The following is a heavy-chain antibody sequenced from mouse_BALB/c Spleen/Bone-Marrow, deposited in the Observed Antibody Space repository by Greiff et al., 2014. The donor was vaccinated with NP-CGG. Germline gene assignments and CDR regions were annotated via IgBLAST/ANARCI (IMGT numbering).Heavy chain of an antibody. CDR1: GFSLTYYG. D-gene: IGHD4-1*01. J-gene: IGHJ1*01. CDR3: AKRGGLGPYWYFDV. CDR2: IWGGGST. V-gene: IGHV2-6-5*01. Sequence: VQLVESGPGLVAPSQSLSITCTVSGFSLTYYGVSWIRQPPGKGLEWLGVIWGGGSTYYNSALKSRLSISKDNSKSQVFLKMNSLQTDDTAMYYCAKRGGLGPYWYFDVWGAGTTVTVSS.